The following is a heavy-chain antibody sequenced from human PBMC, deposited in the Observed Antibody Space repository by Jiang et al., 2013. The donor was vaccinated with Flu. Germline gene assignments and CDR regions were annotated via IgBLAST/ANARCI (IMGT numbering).Heavy chain of an antibody. D-gene: IGHD2-2*01. V-gene: IGHV1-2*04. J-gene: IGHJ6*02. Sequence: GAEVKKPGASVKVSCKASGYTFTGYYMHWVRQAPGQGLEWMGWINPNSGGTNYAQKFQGWVTMTRDTSISTAYMELSRPRSDDTAVYYCAKDRYCSSTSCYRPTNYYYYGMDVWGQGTTVTVSS. CDR1: GYTFTGYY. CDR2: INPNSGGT. CDR3: AKDRYCSSTSCYRPTNYYYYGMDV.